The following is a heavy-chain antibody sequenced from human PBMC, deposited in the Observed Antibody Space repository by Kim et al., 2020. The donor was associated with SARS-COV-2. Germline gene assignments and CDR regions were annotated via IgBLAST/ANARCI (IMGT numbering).Heavy chain of an antibody. Sequence: GGSLRLSCAASGFTFGDYAMHWVRQAPGKGLEWVSGISWNSGSIGYADSVKGRFTISRDNAKNSLYLQMNSLRAEDTALYYCMGLVIVPAAIGSWGQGTLVTVSS. J-gene: IGHJ4*02. D-gene: IGHD2-2*02. CDR3: MGLVIVPAAIGS. CDR1: GFTFGDYA. V-gene: IGHV3-9*01. CDR2: ISWNSGSI.